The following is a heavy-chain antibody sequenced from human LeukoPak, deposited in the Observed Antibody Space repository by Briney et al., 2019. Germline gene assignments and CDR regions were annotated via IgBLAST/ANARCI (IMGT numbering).Heavy chain of an antibody. J-gene: IGHJ4*02. V-gene: IGHV3-23*01. CDR1: GFIFSNYG. D-gene: IGHD3-22*01. CDR2: IRGNAGTT. CDR3: AKGHADSSGYYYFDS. Sequence: GGSLRLSCAASGFIFSNYGMSWVRQAPGKGLEWVSAIRGNAGTTYYADSVQGRFTIFRDNSKNMLYLQMNSLRVEDTAVYYCAKGHADSSGYYYFDSWGQGTLVTVSS.